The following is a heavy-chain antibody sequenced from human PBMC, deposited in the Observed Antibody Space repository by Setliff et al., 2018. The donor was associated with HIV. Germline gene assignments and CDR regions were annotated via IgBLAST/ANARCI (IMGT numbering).Heavy chain of an antibody. V-gene: IGHV1-69*05. Sequence: SVKVSCKTSGGTFSSYGVSWVRQAPGQGLQWMGGIIPIFGTADYAQRFQGRVTITTDEPATTVYMELSGLRSDDTAVYYCARGRRSDYYDSSGYLYYYFDLWGRGALVTVSS. CDR3: ARGRRSDYYDSSGYLYYYFDL. CDR1: GGTFSSYG. J-gene: IGHJ2*01. D-gene: IGHD3-22*01. CDR2: IIPIFGTA.